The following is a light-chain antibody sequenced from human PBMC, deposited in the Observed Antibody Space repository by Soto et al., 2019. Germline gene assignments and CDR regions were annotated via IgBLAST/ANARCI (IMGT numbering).Light chain of an antibody. CDR2: DVY. Sequence: SVLSQPGSVCRSRGPPIPITRNEVRTDVDCYDYVSWYQQHPGQAPQLIIYDVYNRPSGVSHRFSGSKSGDTASLTISGLQAEDEADYYCTAYTCRTPFYCFGTGPKVTVL. V-gene: IGLV2-14*03. J-gene: IGLJ1*01. CDR3: TAYTCRTPFYC. CDR1: RTDVDCYDY.